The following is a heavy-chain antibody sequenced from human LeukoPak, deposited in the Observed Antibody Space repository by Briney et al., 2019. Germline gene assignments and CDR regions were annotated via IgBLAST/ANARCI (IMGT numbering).Heavy chain of an antibody. CDR1: GFTFSNAW. Sequence: GGSLRLSCAASGFTFSNAWMSWVRQAPGKGLEWVGRIKSKTDGGTTDYAAPVKGRFTISRDDSKNTLYLQMNSLKTEDTAVYYCTHYYDSSGYFGYWGQGTLVTVSS. CDR3: THYYDSSGYFGY. V-gene: IGHV3-15*01. CDR2: IKSKTDGGTT. J-gene: IGHJ4*02. D-gene: IGHD3-22*01.